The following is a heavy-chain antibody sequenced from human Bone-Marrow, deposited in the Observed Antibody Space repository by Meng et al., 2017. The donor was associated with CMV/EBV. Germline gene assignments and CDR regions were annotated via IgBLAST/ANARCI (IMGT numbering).Heavy chain of an antibody. CDR2: IYWNDDK. CDR3: AHRGGEIYFDF. D-gene: IGHD3-16*01. V-gene: IGHV2-5*01. CDR1: GFSLSTSGVG. J-gene: IGHJ4*02. Sequence: QITLKESGPTLVKPIQTLTLTCTFSGFSLSTSGVGVGWIRQPPGRALEWLALIYWNDDKRYSPSLKSRLTITKDTSKNQVVLTMTNMDPVDTATYYCAHRGGEIYFDFWGQGTLVTVSS.